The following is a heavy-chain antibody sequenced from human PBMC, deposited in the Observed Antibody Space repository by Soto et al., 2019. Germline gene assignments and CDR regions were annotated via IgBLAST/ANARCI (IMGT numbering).Heavy chain of an antibody. D-gene: IGHD3-3*02. V-gene: IGHV4-59*01. CDR2: IFSSGST. Sequence: SETLSLTCSVSGGSISGYYWIWIRQPPDNGLEWIGYIFSSGSTNYNPPLKSRVTISVDTSKIDFSLNLSSVTAADTAVYYCARLSNDIYGNGAFDYWGQGKLVTVSS. CDR1: GGSISGYY. J-gene: IGHJ4*02. CDR3: ARLSNDIYGNGAFDY.